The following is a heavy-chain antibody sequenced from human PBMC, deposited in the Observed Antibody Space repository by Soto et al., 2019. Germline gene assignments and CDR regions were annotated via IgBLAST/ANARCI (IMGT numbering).Heavy chain of an antibody. CDR1: GLTFSSYA. CDR2: ISGSGGST. V-gene: IGHV3-23*01. Sequence: PGGSLRLSCAASGLTFSSYAMSWVRQAPGKGLEWVSAISGSGGSTFYADSVKGRFTISRDNSKNTLFLQMNSLRVEDTAVYYCEGRIAAAVTLAYWREAPLVTV. D-gene: IGHD6-25*01. CDR3: EGRIAAAVTLAY. J-gene: IGHJ4*02.